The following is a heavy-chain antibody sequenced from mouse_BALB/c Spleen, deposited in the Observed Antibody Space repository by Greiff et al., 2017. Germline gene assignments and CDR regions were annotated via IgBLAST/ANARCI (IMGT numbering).Heavy chain of an antibody. CDR2: INPSTGYT. V-gene: IGHV1-7*01. CDR1: GYTFTSYW. CDR3: ASVGYGAWFAY. Sequence: QVQLQQSGAELAKPGASVKMSCKASGYTFTSYWMHWVKQRPGQGLEWIGYINPSTGYTEYNQKFKDKATLTADKSSSTAYMQLSSLTSEDSAVYYCASVGYGAWFAYWGQGTLVTVSA. D-gene: IGHD2-2*01. J-gene: IGHJ3*01.